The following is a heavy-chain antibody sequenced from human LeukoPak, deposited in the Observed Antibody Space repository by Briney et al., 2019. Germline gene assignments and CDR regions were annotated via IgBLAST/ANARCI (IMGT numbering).Heavy chain of an antibody. V-gene: IGHV1-18*01. CDR2: ISAYNGNT. CDR1: GYTFTSYG. J-gene: IGHJ3*02. D-gene: IGHD2-8*01. Sequence: ASVEVSCKASGYTFTSYGISWVRQAPGQGLEWMGWISAYNGNTNYAQKLQGRVTMTTDTSTSTAYMELRSLRSDDTAVYYCARVADCTNGVCYTTDAFDIWGQGTMVTVSS. CDR3: ARVADCTNGVCYTTDAFDI.